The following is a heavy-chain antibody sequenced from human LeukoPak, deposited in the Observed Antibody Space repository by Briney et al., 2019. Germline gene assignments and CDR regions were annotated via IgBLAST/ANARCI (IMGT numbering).Heavy chain of an antibody. D-gene: IGHD6-13*01. CDR3: VKTIAVAGNFDY. J-gene: IGHJ4*02. CDR2: ISPNGGST. Sequence: GGPLRLSCSASVFTFSSYTMHWVRQAPGKGLEYVSAISPNGGSTYYGDSVKGRFTISRDNSKKTLYLQMSSLRAEDTAVYYCVKTIAVAGNFDYWGQGTLVTVS. V-gene: IGHV3-64D*09. CDR1: VFTFSSYT.